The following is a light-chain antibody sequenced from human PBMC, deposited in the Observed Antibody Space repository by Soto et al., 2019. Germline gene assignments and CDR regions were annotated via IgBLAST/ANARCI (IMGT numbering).Light chain of an antibody. J-gene: IGKJ1*01. Sequence: EIVLTQSPGTLSLSPGERATLSCRASQSVSSSYLAWYQQKPGQAPRLLIYGASSRATGIPDRFSGSGSGTDFTLTISRLEPEYFAVYYCQQYAISWTFGQGTKVEIK. CDR2: GAS. CDR3: QQYAISWT. CDR1: QSVSSSY. V-gene: IGKV3-20*01.